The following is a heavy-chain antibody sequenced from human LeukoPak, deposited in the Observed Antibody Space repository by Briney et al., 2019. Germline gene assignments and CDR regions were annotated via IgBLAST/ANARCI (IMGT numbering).Heavy chain of an antibody. V-gene: IGHV3-33*01. D-gene: IGHD3-10*01. CDR1: GFSFSSYG. Sequence: GGSLRLSCAASGFSFSSYGIHGVRQAPGKGREWVADVWYDGSKKFYADSVKGRFIISRDNSNNTLFLQMTSLRVDDTAVYYCVRDRNGAGWFDPWLQGALVSVSS. CDR3: VRDRNGAGWFDP. J-gene: IGHJ5*02. CDR2: VWYDGSKK.